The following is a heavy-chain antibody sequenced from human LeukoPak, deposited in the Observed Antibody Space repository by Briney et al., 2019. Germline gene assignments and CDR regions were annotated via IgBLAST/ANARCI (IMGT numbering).Heavy chain of an antibody. D-gene: IGHD2-8*01. CDR3: TGSQGFDP. Sequence: PSETLSLTCTVSGGPISIYYWSWIQQPPTKGLGWIGYVHYSGNTNYNPSLESRVTISLETSKNLFSLQLKSLTAADTAVYNTTGSQGFDPWGQGTLVTVSS. CDR2: VHYSGNT. J-gene: IGHJ5*02. CDR1: GGPISIYY. V-gene: IGHV4-59*01.